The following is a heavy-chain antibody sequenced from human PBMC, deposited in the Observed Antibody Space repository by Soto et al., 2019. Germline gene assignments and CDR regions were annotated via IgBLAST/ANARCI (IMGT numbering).Heavy chain of an antibody. CDR3: ARDRDRGSPLNWGFRSYYYGMDV. J-gene: IGHJ6*02. CDR1: GGTVSSEA. Sequence: QVQLVQSGAELKKPGSSLKVSGKAAGGTVSSEAISWVRQSPGQGLEWMGGIMPIFGTAHYAQKFQGRVTITADESTSTAYMELGSLRSEDTAVYYCARDRDRGSPLNWGFRSYYYGMDVWGQGTTVTVSS. CDR2: IMPIFGTA. V-gene: IGHV1-69*01. D-gene: IGHD7-27*01.